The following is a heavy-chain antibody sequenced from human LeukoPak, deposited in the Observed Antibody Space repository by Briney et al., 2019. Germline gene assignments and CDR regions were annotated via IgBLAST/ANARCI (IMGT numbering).Heavy chain of an antibody. Sequence: PGGSLRLSCAASVYTFSTYAMQCGRDTPGEGGEYGSDMISNVDTTYYANSVKGSFTISRDNSKNTLYLHMGSLRAEDMAVYFCARGRYCGGDCWNAFDIWGQGTMVTVSS. CDR1: VYTFSTYA. V-gene: IGHV3-64*01. CDR2: MISNVDTT. CDR3: ARGRYCGGDCWNAFDI. D-gene: IGHD2-21*02. J-gene: IGHJ3*02.